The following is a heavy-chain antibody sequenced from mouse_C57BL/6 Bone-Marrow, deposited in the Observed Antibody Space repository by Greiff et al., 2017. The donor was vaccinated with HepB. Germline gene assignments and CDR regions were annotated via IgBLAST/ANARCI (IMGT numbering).Heavy chain of an antibody. CDR1: GYTFTSYW. CDR3: ATHGYYGWFAD. Sequence: QVQLQQPGAELVMPGASVKLSCKASGYTFTSYWMHWVKQRPGQGLEWIGEIDPSDSYTNYNQKFKGKSTLTVDKSSSTAYMQLSSLTSEDSAVYYCATHGYYGWFADWGQGTLVTVSA. J-gene: IGHJ3*01. D-gene: IGHD2-3*01. CDR2: IDPSDSYT. V-gene: IGHV1-69*01.